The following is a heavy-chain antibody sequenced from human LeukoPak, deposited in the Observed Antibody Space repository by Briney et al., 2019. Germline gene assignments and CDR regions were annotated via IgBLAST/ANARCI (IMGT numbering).Heavy chain of an antibody. V-gene: IGHV4-31*03. Sequence: SETLSLTCTVSGDSISSDDYFWSWIRLLPGKGLEWIGYIFYNGRTYYNPSLKGRLNISVDTSKNQFSLKMTSVTAADTAVYYCARCASGYSLWYFDPWGRGTLVTVSS. D-gene: IGHD3-22*01. CDR3: ARCASGYSLWYFDP. J-gene: IGHJ2*01. CDR2: IFYNGRT. CDR1: GDSISSDDYF.